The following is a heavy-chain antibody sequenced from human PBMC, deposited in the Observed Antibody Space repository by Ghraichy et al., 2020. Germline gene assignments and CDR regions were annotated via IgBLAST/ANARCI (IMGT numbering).Heavy chain of an antibody. Sequence: ASVKVSCKTSGLTFGSLYVHWVRRASGQGLEWMGIYGAGGVGTRFAQKFRGRITMTGDRSTETVYMELGSLKPDDTAVYYCARDTFDFWGQGILVTVS. V-gene: IGHV1-46*01. CDR3: ARDTFDF. J-gene: IGHJ4*02. CDR1: GLTFGSLY. CDR2: YGAGGVGT.